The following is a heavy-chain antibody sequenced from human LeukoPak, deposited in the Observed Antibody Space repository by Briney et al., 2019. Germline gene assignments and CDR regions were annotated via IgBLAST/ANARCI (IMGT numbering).Heavy chain of an antibody. D-gene: IGHD4-17*01. CDR3: ATSGGAYGDYVWDWYFDL. CDR2: FDPEDGET. CDR1: GYTLTELS. J-gene: IGHJ2*01. V-gene: IGHV1-24*01. Sequence: ASVKVSCKVSGYTLTELSMHWVRQAPGKGLEWMGGFDPEDGETIYAQKFQGRVTMTEDTSTDTAYMELSSLRSEDTAVYYCATSGGAYGDYVWDWYFDLWGRGTLVTVSS.